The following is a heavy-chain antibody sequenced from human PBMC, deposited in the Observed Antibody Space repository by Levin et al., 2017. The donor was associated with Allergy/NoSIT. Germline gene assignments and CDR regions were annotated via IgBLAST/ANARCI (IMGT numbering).Heavy chain of an antibody. Sequence: RPGGSLRLSCAASGFTFSSYSMNWVRQAPGKGLEWVSSISSSSSYIYYADSVKGRFTISRDNAKNSLYLQMNSLRAEDTAVYYCAREEAVAGTYGYWGQGTLVTVSS. V-gene: IGHV3-21*01. CDR1: GFTFSSYS. CDR3: AREEAVAGTYGY. CDR2: ISSSSSYI. D-gene: IGHD6-19*01. J-gene: IGHJ4*02.